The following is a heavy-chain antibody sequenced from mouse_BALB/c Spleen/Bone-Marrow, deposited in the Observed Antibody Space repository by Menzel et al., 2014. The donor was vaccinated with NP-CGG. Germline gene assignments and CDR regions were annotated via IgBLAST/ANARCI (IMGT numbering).Heavy chain of an antibody. CDR1: GFSLKNYG. V-gene: IGHV2-9*02. Sequence: VQLQQSGPGLVAPSQSLSITCTVSGFSLKNYGVHWVRQPPGKGLEWLGVIGTGGGTNYNSALMSRLSISIDKSKSQVFLKMNSLQTDDAAMYYCARDWAYGNWYFDVWGAGTPVTVSS. CDR2: IGTGGGT. J-gene: IGHJ1*01. CDR3: ARDWAYGNWYFDV. D-gene: IGHD2-1*01.